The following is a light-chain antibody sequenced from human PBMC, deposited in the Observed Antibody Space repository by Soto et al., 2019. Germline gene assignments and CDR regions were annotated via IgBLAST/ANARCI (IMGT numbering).Light chain of an antibody. CDR1: SSNIGAGYD. CDR2: GNS. J-gene: IGLJ1*01. Sequence: QYVLTQPPSVSGAPGQRVTISCTGSSSNIGAGYDVHWYQQLPGTAPKLLIYGNSNRPSGVPDRFSGSKSGTSASLAITGLEAVDEADYFFQSYDISLSYVVGTGTKLTAL. CDR3: QSYDISLSYV. V-gene: IGLV1-40*01.